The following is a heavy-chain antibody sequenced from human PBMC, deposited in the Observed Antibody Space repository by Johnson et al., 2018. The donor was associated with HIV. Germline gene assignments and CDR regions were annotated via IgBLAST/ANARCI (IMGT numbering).Heavy chain of an antibody. J-gene: IGHJ3*02. V-gene: IGHV3-30*02. CDR3: ARDDIRDGKSFDI. Sequence: QVQLVESGGGVVQPGGSLRLSCVASGFTFSSYGMHWVRQAPGKGLEWVAFIGDDGSNKYYGDSVKGRFAISRDNSNNTVYLQMNSLRAEDTAVYYCARDDIRDGKSFDIWGQGTMVTVSS. CDR2: IGDDGSNK. CDR1: GFTFSSYG.